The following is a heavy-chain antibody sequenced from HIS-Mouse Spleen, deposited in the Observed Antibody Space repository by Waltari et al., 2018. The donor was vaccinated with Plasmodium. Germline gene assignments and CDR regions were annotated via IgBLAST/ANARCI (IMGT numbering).Heavy chain of an antibody. Sequence: QVQLVQSGAEVKTPGTSVKGSCTASGYTFTNYGISWVRQAPGQGLEWMGWISPYNGNTHFAQKLQGRVTMTTDTSTSTAYMELRSLRSDDTAVYYCARGSAGDAFDIWGQGTMVTVSS. CDR1: GYTFTNYG. V-gene: IGHV1-18*01. CDR2: ISPYNGNT. D-gene: IGHD6-19*01. J-gene: IGHJ3*02. CDR3: ARGSAGDAFDI.